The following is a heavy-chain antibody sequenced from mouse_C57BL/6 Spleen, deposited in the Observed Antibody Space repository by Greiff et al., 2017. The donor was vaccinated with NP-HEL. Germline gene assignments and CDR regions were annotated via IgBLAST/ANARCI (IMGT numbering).Heavy chain of an antibody. J-gene: IGHJ4*01. CDR1: GFTFSDYY. CDR2: INYDGSST. Sequence: EVKVVESEGGLVQPGSSMKLSCTASGFTFSDYYMAWVRQVPEKGLEWVANINYDGSSTYYLDSLKSRFIISRDNAKNILYLQMSSLKSEDTATYYCARVGGREDAMDYWGQGTSVTVSS. V-gene: IGHV5-16*01. CDR3: ARVGGREDAMDY.